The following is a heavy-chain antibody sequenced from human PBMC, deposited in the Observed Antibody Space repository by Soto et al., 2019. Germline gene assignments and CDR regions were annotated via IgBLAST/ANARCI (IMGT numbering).Heavy chain of an antibody. CDR3: VKTTQGYYYDSSGYYLFDY. Sequence: GGSLRLSCSASGFTFSSYAMHWVRQAPGKGLEYVSAISSNGGSTYYADSVKGRFTISRDNSKNTLYLQMSSLRAEDTAVYYCVKTTQGYYYDSSGYYLFDYWGQGTLVTVSS. D-gene: IGHD3-22*01. CDR1: GFTFSSYA. V-gene: IGHV3-64D*08. CDR2: ISSNGGST. J-gene: IGHJ4*02.